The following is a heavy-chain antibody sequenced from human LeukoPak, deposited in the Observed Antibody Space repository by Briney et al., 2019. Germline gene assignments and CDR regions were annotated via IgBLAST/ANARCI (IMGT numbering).Heavy chain of an antibody. CDR1: GGSLSSNNW. V-gene: IGHV4-4*02. CDR2: IFHSGST. J-gene: IGHJ6*04. CDR3: ARAPPPNYGDYQLDV. D-gene: IGHD4-17*01. Sequence: SGTLSLTCAVSGGSLSSNNWWSWVRQPPGKGLEWIGEIFHSGSTNYNPSLKSRVTISVDTSKNQFSLKLSSVTAADTAVYYCARAPPPNYGDYQLDVWGKGTTVTVSS.